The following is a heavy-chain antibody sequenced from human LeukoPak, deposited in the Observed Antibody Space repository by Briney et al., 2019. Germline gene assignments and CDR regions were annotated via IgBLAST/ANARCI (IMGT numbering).Heavy chain of an antibody. CDR2: ISSTSSYI. Sequence: PGGSLRLSCAASGFTFTSYNMNWVRQAPGKGLEWVSSISSTSSYIHYADSLKGRFTISRDNAKHSLYLQMSSLSAEDTAVYYCARSDISWSGYSYGFDSWGQGTLVTVSS. V-gene: IGHV3-21*01. J-gene: IGHJ4*02. CDR1: GFTFTSYN. CDR3: ARSDISWSGYSYGFDS. D-gene: IGHD5-18*01.